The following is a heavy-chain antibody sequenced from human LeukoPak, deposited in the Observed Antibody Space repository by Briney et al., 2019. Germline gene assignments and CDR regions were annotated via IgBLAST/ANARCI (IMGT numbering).Heavy chain of an antibody. CDR3: ARGLLRGPNWFDP. D-gene: IGHD2-21*01. CDR2: INPNSGGT. J-gene: IGHJ5*02. V-gene: IGHV1-2*02. CDR1: GYTFTGYY. Sequence: ASVKVSCKASGYTFTGYYMHWVRQAPGQGLEWMGWINPNSGGTNYAQKFQGRVTMTRDTSISTAYMELSRLRSDDTAVYYCARGLLRGPNWFDPWGQETLVTVSS.